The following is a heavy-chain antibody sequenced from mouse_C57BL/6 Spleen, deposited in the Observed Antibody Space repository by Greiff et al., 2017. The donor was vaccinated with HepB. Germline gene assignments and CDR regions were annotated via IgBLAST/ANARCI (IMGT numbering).Heavy chain of an antibody. V-gene: IGHV1-7*01. Sequence: VKLVESGAELAKPGASVKLSCKASGYTFTSYWMHWVKQRPGQGLEWIGYINPSSGYTKYNQKFKDKATLTADKSSSTAYMQLSSLTYEDSAVYYCATQDGPYPRWFAYWGQGTLVTVSA. CDR1: GYTFTSYW. CDR2: INPSSGYT. CDR3: ATQDGPYPRWFAY. J-gene: IGHJ3*01. D-gene: IGHD2-3*01.